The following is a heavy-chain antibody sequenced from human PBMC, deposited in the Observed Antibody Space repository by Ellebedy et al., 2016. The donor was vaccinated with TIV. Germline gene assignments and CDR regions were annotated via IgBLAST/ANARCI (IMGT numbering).Heavy chain of an antibody. CDR3: ARLRVGASMPTDY. D-gene: IGHD1-26*01. CDR1: GDSISRGGYY. Sequence: LRLSCTVSGDSISRGGYYWGWIRQHPGKGLEWIGSIYYSGETFYNPSLKSRATVSSDKAMNRFSLRLTSVTAADTAVYYCARLRVGASMPTDYWGPGTLVTVSS. V-gene: IGHV4-31*03. J-gene: IGHJ4*01. CDR2: IYYSGET.